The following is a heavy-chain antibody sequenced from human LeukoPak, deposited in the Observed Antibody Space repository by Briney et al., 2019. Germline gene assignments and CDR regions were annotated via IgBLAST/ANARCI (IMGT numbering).Heavy chain of an antibody. D-gene: IGHD5-24*01. Sequence: PGGSLRLSCAASGFTFSSCSMNWVRQAPGKGLEWVSSISSSSSYIYYADSVKGRFTISRDNAKNSLYLQMNSLRAEDTAVYYCARGMATIDGYCYYMDVWGKGTTVTVSS. CDR1: GFTFSSCS. V-gene: IGHV3-21*01. CDR2: ISSSSSYI. J-gene: IGHJ6*03. CDR3: ARGMATIDGYCYYMDV.